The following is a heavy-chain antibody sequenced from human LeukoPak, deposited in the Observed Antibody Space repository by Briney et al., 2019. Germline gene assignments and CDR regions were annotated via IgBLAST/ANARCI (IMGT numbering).Heavy chain of an antibody. J-gene: IGHJ4*02. CDR1: GGSISSYY. D-gene: IGHD5-24*01. V-gene: IGHV4-59*01. CDR2: ISYSGST. CDR3: VRGAGWLPDY. Sequence: PSETLSLTCTVSGGSISSYYCSWIRQSPGKGLEWIGLISYSGSTKYNSSLESRVTISADTSKSQCSLKLSSVTAADTAVYYCVRGAGWLPDYWGQGTLVTVSS.